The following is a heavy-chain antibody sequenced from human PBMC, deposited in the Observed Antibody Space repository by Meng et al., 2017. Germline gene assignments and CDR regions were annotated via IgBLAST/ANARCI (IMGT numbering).Heavy chain of an antibody. V-gene: IGHV3-21*01. CDR2: ISSSSYI. Sequence: QLVESAGVLGKPGGSLRLSCSASGFTLSSYSMNWVRQAPVKGLEWFSSISSSSYIYYADAVKGRFTISRDNAKNSLYLQMNSLRAEDTAVYYCARDRWGHWYSDLWGRGTLVTVSS. D-gene: IGHD2-21*02. J-gene: IGHJ2*01. CDR3: ARDRWGHWYSDL. CDR1: GFTLSSYS.